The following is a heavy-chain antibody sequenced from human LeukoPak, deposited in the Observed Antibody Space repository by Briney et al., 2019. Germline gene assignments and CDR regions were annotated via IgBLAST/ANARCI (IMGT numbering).Heavy chain of an antibody. CDR2: ISNRGFST. CDR1: GFNLSDHY. CDR3: ARNKRRFDQ. J-gene: IGHJ4*02. Sequence: GGSLRLSCSASGFNLSDHYMSWLRQTPGGGLYWVSYISNRGFSTYYADSVKGRFTISRDNTKNSLYLEMQSVRAEDTAIFYCARNKRRFDQWGQGTVVTVSS. V-gene: IGHV3-11*01.